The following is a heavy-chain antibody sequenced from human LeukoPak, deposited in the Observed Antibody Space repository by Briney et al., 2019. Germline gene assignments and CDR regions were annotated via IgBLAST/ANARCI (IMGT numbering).Heavy chain of an antibody. J-gene: IGHJ5*02. CDR1: GGSFSGYY. D-gene: IGHD3-3*01. V-gene: IGHV4-34*01. Sequence: SETLSLTCAVYGGSFSGYYWSWIRQPPGKGLEWTGEINHSGSTNYNPSLKSRVTISVDTSKNQFSLKLSSVTAADTAVYYCARRRDDFWSGYYTGWFDPRGQGTLVTVSS. CDR3: ARRRDDFWSGYYTGWFDP. CDR2: INHSGST.